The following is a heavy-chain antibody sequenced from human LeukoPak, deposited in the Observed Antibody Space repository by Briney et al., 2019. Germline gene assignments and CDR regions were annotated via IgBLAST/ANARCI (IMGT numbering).Heavy chain of an antibody. J-gene: IGHJ4*02. D-gene: IGHD6-19*01. V-gene: IGHV3-23*01. CDR3: AKGGSGWLFDY. CDR1: GFIFSSYV. CDR2: ISGSGGST. Sequence: GGSLRLSCAASGFIFSSYVMSWVGQAPGKGLEGVSGISGSGGSTYYADSGKGRFTISRDNSKNTVHLQMNSLRAEDTAIYYCAKGGSGWLFDYWGQGTLVTVSS.